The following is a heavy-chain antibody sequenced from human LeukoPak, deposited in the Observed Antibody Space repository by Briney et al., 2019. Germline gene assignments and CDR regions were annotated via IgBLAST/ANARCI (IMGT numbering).Heavy chain of an antibody. CDR1: GGSISSSSYY. CDR2: IYYSGST. Sequence: SETLSLTCTVSGGSISSSSYYWGWIRQPPGKGLEWIGSIYYSGSTYYNPPLKSRVTISVDTSKNQFSLKLSSVTAADTAVYYCARDREGTTASGYYYYYMDVWGKGTTVTVSS. J-gene: IGHJ6*03. V-gene: IGHV4-39*07. CDR3: ARDREGTTASGYYYYYMDV. D-gene: IGHD4-17*01.